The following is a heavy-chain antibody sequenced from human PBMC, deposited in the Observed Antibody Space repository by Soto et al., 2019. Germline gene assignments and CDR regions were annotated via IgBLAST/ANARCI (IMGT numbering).Heavy chain of an antibody. Sequence: SETLSLTCAVSGGSISRGGYSWGWIRQPPGKGLEWIGYIYHSGSTYYNPSLKSRVTISVDRSKNQFSLKLSSVTAADTAVYYCARGHCSGGSCYSGAFDIWGQGTMVTVSS. CDR3: ARGHCSGGSCYSGAFDI. CDR2: IYHSGST. J-gene: IGHJ3*02. V-gene: IGHV4-30-2*01. CDR1: GGSISRGGYS. D-gene: IGHD2-15*01.